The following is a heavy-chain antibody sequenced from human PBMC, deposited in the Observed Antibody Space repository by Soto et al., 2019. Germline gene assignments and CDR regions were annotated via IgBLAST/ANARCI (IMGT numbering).Heavy chain of an antibody. J-gene: IGHJ5*02. CDR2: IIPIFGTA. CDR3: ARDLPGYCSSTSCRGWFDP. D-gene: IGHD2-2*01. CDR1: GGTFSSYA. Sequence: ASVKVSCKASGGTFSSYAISWVRQAPGQGLEWMGGIIPIFGTANYAQKFQGRVTITADESTSTAYMELSSLRSEDTAVYYCARDLPGYCSSTSCRGWFDPWGQGTLVTVS. V-gene: IGHV1-69*13.